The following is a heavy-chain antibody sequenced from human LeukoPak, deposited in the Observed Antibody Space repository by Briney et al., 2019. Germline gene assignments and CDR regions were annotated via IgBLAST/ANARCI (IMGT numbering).Heavy chain of an antibody. CDR1: GFTFSSYS. CDR3: AREDTVTAKFDY. D-gene: IGHD4-17*01. J-gene: IGHJ4*02. Sequence: GGSLRLSCAASGFTFSSYSMNWVRQAPGKGLEWVSSISSSSSYIYYADSVKGRFTISRDNAKNSLYLQMNSLRAEDTAAYYCAREDTVTAKFDYWGQGTLVTVSS. V-gene: IGHV3-21*01. CDR2: ISSSSSYI.